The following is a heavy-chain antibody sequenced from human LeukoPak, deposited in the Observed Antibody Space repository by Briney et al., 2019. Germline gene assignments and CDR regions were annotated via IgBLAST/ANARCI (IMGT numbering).Heavy chain of an antibody. CDR3: ARNSLYDSSAPDAFDI. Sequence: SVKVSCKASGGTFSSYAISWVRQAPGQGLEWMGGITPIFGTANYAQKFQGRVTITADESTSTAYMELSSLRSEDTAVYYCARNSLYDSSAPDAFDIWGQGTMVTVSS. CDR1: GGTFSSYA. CDR2: ITPIFGTA. J-gene: IGHJ3*02. D-gene: IGHD3-22*01. V-gene: IGHV1-69*13.